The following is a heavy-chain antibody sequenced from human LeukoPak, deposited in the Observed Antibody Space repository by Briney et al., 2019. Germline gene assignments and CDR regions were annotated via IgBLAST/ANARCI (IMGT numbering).Heavy chain of an antibody. J-gene: IGHJ4*01. CDR3: ARDYTAQTPYYFDY. D-gene: IGHD3-16*01. CDR2: LSGSGAIT. Sequence: GGSLRLSFAASGFTFRPYAMSWVRQAPGKGLEWVSTLSGSGAITYYADSVKGRFTISRDNAKNSLYLQMNSLRAEDTAVYYCARDYTAQTPYYFDYXGXXXXXTVXX. V-gene: IGHV3-23*01. CDR1: GFTFRPYA.